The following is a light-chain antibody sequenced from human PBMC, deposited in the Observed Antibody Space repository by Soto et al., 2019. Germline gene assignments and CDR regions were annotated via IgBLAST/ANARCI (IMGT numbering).Light chain of an antibody. V-gene: IGLV2-14*01. CDR3: ISYTGSSKSYV. Sequence: QSVLTQPASVSGSPGQSITISCSGTRSDIGAYNYVAWYQQFPGKTPKILIYGVSNRPSGVSSRFSGSKSGNTASLTISGLQAEDEADYYCISYTGSSKSYVFGSGTKVTVL. CDR1: RSDIGAYNY. J-gene: IGLJ1*01. CDR2: GVS.